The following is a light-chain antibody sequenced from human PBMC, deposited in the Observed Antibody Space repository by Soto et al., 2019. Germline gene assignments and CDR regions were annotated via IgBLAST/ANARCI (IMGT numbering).Light chain of an antibody. Sequence: QSVLTQPASVSGSPGQSITISCTGTSSDVGGYKYVSWYQQHPGKAPKLMIYEVSNRPSGVSNRFSGSKSGNTASLTISGLQAGDEADYYCSSYTSSSTHVVFGGGTKLTVL. V-gene: IGLV2-14*01. CDR2: EVS. CDR1: SSDVGGYKY. J-gene: IGLJ2*01. CDR3: SSYTSSSTHVV.